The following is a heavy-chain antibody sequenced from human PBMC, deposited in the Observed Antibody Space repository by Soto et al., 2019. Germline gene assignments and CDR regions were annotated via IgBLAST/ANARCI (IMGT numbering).Heavy chain of an antibody. Sequence: SETLSLTCTVSGGSISSSSYYWGWIRQPPGKGLEWIGSIYYSGSTHYNPSLKSRVTISVDTSKNQFSLKLSSVTAADTAVYYCARRRGHYPPSLDYWGQGTLVTVSS. V-gene: IGHV4-39*01. CDR3: ARRRGHYPPSLDY. CDR1: GGSISSSSYY. J-gene: IGHJ4*02. CDR2: IYYSGST. D-gene: IGHD3-10*01.